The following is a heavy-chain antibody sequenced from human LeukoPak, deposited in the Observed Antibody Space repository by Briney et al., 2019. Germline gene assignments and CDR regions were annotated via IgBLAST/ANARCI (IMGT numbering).Heavy chain of an antibody. V-gene: IGHV3-33*06. CDR3: AKDTEPWIQAYYFDY. J-gene: IGHJ4*02. D-gene: IGHD5-18*01. CDR1: GFTFSSYG. Sequence: GGSLRLSCAASGFTFSSYGMHWVRQAPGKGPEWVAVIWYDGSNKYYADSVKGRFTISRDNSKNTLYLQMNSLRAEDTAVYYCAKDTEPWIQAYYFDYWGQGTLVTVSS. CDR2: IWYDGSNK.